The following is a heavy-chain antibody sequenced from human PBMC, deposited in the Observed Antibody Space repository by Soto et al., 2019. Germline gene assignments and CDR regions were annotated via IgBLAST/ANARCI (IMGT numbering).Heavy chain of an antibody. CDR3: AKGGYPTPYSYGMDV. Sequence: GGSLRLACAASGFTFSSYAISWVRQAPGKGLEWVSAISGSGGSTYYADSVKGRFTISRDNSKNTLYLQMNSLRAEDTAVYYCAKGGYPTPYSYGMDVWGQGTTVTVSS. J-gene: IGHJ6*02. CDR1: GFTFSSYA. D-gene: IGHD5-18*01. V-gene: IGHV3-23*01. CDR2: ISGSGGST.